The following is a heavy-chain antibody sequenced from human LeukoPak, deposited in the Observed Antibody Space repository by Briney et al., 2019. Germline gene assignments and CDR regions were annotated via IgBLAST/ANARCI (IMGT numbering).Heavy chain of an antibody. CDR3: ARDLELGHLTVPLGY. Sequence: AASVKVSCKASGYTFTSYGISWVRQAPGQGLEWMGWISAYNGNTNYAQKLQGRVTMTTDTSTSTAYMELRSLRSEDTAVYYCARDLELGHLTVPLGYWGQGTLVTVSS. V-gene: IGHV1-18*01. D-gene: IGHD7-27*01. CDR1: GYTFTSYG. J-gene: IGHJ4*02. CDR2: ISAYNGNT.